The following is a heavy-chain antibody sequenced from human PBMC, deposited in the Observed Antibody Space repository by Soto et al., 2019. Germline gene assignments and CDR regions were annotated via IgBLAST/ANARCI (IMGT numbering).Heavy chain of an antibody. V-gene: IGHV4-59*01. D-gene: IGHD6-13*01. CDR2: IYYSGST. CDR1: GGSISSYY. Sequence: ETLSLTCTVSGGSISSYYWSWIRQPPGKGLEWIGYIYYSGSTNYNPSLKSRVTISVDTSKNQFSLKLSSVTAADTAVYYCARDTGSSSWGYYYYYMDVWGKGTTVTVSS. J-gene: IGHJ6*03. CDR3: ARDTGSSSWGYYYYYMDV.